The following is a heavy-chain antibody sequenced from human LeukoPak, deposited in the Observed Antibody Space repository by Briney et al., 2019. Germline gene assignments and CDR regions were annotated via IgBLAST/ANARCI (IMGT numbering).Heavy chain of an antibody. D-gene: IGHD5-12*01. J-gene: IGHJ4*02. V-gene: IGHV3-33*05. CDR2: DSYDGSQK. Sequence: GGSLRLSCAASGFTFSSYGMHWVRQAPGKGLEWVAVDSYDGSQKYYAASVQGRFTISRDNSRNTLYLHMNSLRPEDTAIYYCAKDRYSAYDKTPFDYWGQGTLVTVSS. CDR1: GFTFSSYG. CDR3: AKDRYSAYDKTPFDY.